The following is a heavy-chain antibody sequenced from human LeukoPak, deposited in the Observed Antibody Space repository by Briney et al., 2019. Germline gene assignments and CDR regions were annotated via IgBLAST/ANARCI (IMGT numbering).Heavy chain of an antibody. CDR3: TTDGSYFHAFDI. V-gene: IGHV3-15*01. J-gene: IGHJ3*02. D-gene: IGHD1-26*01. CDR2: IKSKTDGGTT. CDR1: GFTFSNAW. Sequence: GGSLRLSCAASGFTFSNAWMSWVRQVPGKGLEWVGRIKSKTDGGTTDYAAPVKGRFTISRDDSKNTLYLQMNSLKTEDTAVYYCTTDGSYFHAFDIWGQGTMVTVSS.